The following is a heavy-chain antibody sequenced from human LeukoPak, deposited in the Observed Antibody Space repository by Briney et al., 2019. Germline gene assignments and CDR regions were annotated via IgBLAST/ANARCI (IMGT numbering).Heavy chain of an antibody. Sequence: GGSLRLSCAASGFTFSSYAMHWVRQAPGKGLEWVAVISYDGGNKYYADSVKGRFTISRDNSKNTLYLQMNSLRAEDTAVYYCARDGLGGLRYFDWLLGFDYWGQGTLVTVSS. CDR2: ISYDGGNK. CDR3: ARDGLGGLRYFDWLLGFDY. D-gene: IGHD3-9*01. CDR1: GFTFSSYA. V-gene: IGHV3-30-3*01. J-gene: IGHJ4*02.